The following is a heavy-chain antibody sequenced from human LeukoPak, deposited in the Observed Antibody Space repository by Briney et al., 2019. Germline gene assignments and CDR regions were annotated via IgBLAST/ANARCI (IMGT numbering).Heavy chain of an antibody. V-gene: IGHV5-51*01. CDR3: ARRGPDWGSLQRARALDV. CDR1: GYSFTSYW. J-gene: IGHJ3*01. CDR2: IYPGDSET. D-gene: IGHD7-27*01. Sequence: GEYLKISCKGSGYSFTSYWIAWVRQMPGKGLEWMGIIYPGDSETKYNPSFQGQVTISADKSISTAYLRWSSLKASDTAMYYCARRGPDWGSLQRARALDVWGQGTMVTVSS.